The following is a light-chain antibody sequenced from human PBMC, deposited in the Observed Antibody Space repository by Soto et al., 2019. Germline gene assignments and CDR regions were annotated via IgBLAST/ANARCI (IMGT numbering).Light chain of an antibody. CDR2: GNS. J-gene: IGLJ3*02. V-gene: IGLV1-40*01. Sequence: QSVLTQPPSVSGAPGQRVTISCTGSSSNIGAGYDVHWYQQLPGTAPKLLIYGNSNRPSGVPYRFAGSKSGTSPSLAITWLQAEDEADYYCQSYGSSLSALFGGGTKLTVL. CDR3: QSYGSSLSAL. CDR1: SSNIGAGYD.